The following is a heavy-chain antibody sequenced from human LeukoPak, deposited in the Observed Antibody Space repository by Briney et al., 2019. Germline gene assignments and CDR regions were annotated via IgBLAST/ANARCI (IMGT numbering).Heavy chain of an antibody. V-gene: IGHV3-11*04. CDR3: ARAGGGSSGYYYPAVGAFDI. CDR1: GFTFSDYY. Sequence: GGSLRLSCAASGFTFSDYYMSWIRQAPGKGLEWVSYISSSGSTIYYADSVKGRFTISRDNAKNSLYLQMNSLRAEDTAVYYCARAGGGSSGYYYPAVGAFDIWGQGTMVTVSS. J-gene: IGHJ3*02. CDR2: ISSSGSTI. D-gene: IGHD3-22*01.